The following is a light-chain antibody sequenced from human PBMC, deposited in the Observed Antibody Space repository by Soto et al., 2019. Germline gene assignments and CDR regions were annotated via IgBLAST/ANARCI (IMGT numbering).Light chain of an antibody. CDR2: GSS. Sequence: EIVLTQAPGTLSLSPGERATLSCRASQSVTSSYLAWYQQKPGQAPSLLIYGSSIRATGIPDRVSGSGSGTDFTLTISRLEPEDFAVYYCQHFVNSLTWTFGQGTKVDIK. J-gene: IGKJ1*01. V-gene: IGKV3-20*01. CDR3: QHFVNSLTWT. CDR1: QSVTSSY.